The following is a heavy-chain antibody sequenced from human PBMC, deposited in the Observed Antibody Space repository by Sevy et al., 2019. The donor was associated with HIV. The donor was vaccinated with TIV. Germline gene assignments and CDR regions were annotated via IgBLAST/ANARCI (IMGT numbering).Heavy chain of an antibody. Sequence: ASVKVSCKASGYTFTGYYMHWVRQAPGQGLEWMGWINPNRGGTNYAQKFQGRVTMTRDTSISTAYMELSRLRSDDTAVYYCASDMYFNWGSPGPFDYWGQGTLVTVSS. CDR1: GYTFTGYY. CDR3: ASDMYFNWGSPGPFDY. V-gene: IGHV1-2*02. J-gene: IGHJ4*02. D-gene: IGHD7-27*01. CDR2: INPNRGGT.